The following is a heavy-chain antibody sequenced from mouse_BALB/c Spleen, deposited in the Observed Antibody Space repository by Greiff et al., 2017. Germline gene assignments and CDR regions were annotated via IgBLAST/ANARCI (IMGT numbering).Heavy chain of an antibody. Sequence: VHVKQSGAELVRSGASVKLSCTASGFNIKDYYMHWVKQRPEQGLEWIGWIDPENGDTEYAPKFQGKATMTADTSSNTAYLQLSSLTSEDTAVYYCNADPWFAYWGQGTLVTVSA. J-gene: IGHJ3*01. CDR2: IDPENGDT. CDR1: GFNIKDYY. V-gene: IGHV14-4*02. CDR3: NADPWFAY.